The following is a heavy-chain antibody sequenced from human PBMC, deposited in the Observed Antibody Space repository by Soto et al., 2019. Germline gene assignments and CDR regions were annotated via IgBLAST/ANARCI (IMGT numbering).Heavy chain of an antibody. CDR2: IGNSGST. D-gene: IGHD3-22*01. CDR3: ARSGHYDSSGYSYFNGIDV. V-gene: IGHV4-59*01. CDR1: GGTIDSFY. Sequence: SETLSLPCSVSGGTIDSFYGSWIRQPPGKGLEWIAYIGNSGSTNYNHSLKSRVTISVDTSKNQFSLKLSSVTAADTAVYYCARSGHYDSSGYSYFNGIDVWGQGTAVTVSS. J-gene: IGHJ6*02.